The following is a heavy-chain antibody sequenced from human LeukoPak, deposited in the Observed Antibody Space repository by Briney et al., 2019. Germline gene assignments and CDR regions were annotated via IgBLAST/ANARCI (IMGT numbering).Heavy chain of an antibody. CDR3: ARPRPDSSSWYRYYYYYMDV. D-gene: IGHD6-13*01. J-gene: IGHJ6*03. Sequence: SETLSLTCTVSGGSISSSSYYWGWIRQPPGTGLEWIGSIYYSGSTYYNPSLKSRVTISVDTSKNQFSLKLSSVTAADTAVYYCARPRPDSSSWYRYYYYYMDVWGKGTTVTISS. V-gene: IGHV4-39*01. CDR1: GGSISSSSYY. CDR2: IYYSGST.